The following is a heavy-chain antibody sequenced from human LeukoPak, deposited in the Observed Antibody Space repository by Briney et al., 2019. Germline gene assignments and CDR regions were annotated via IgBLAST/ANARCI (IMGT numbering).Heavy chain of an antibody. V-gene: IGHV3-53*01. CDR3: ASYGGLSRGSWYTNYYMDV. Sequence: PGGSLRLSCAASGFTVSSNYMSWVRQAPGKGLEWVSVIYSSGSTYYADSVKGRFTISRDNSKNTLYLQMNSLRAEDTAVYYCASYGGLSRGSWYTNYYMDVWGKGTTVTISS. CDR1: GFTVSSNY. D-gene: IGHD6-13*01. J-gene: IGHJ6*03. CDR2: IYSSGST.